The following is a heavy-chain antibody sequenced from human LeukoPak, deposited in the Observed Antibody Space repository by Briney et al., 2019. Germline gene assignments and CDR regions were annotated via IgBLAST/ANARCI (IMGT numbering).Heavy chain of an antibody. V-gene: IGHV4-38-2*02. CDR2: VYRSGST. D-gene: IGHD7-27*01. CDR1: GYSISSGYH. Sequence: SETLSLTCVVSGYSISSGYHWGWIRQPPGKGLEWIGSVYRSGSTYYDPSLKSRVTISVDTSKNQISLKVRSVTAADAAMYYCARENWVFDYWGQGILVTVSS. J-gene: IGHJ4*02. CDR3: ARENWVFDY.